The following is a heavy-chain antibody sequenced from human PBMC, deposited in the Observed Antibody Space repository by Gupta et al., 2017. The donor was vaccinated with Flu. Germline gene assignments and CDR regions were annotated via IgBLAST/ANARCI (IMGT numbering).Heavy chain of an antibody. V-gene: IGHV1-2*06. Sequence: YRSWVRQAPGQGLEWMGRINPNSGGTNYAQKFQGSVTMTRDTSISTADMEVGRLRSDDTAVYYCASAIYYGSGNYYKPFDYWGQGTLVTVSS. CDR3: ASAIYYGSGNYYKPFDY. CDR2: INPNSGGT. CDR1: Y. J-gene: IGHJ4*02. D-gene: IGHD3-10*01.